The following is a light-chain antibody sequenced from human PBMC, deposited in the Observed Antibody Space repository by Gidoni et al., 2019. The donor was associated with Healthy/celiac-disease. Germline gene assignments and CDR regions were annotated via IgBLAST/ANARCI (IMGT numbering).Light chain of an antibody. CDR1: QSVSSSY. CDR2: GAS. V-gene: IGKV3-20*01. CDR3: QQYGSSPRT. J-gene: IGKJ1*01. Sequence: EIVLTQSPGTLSWSPGDRATLSCRASQSVSSSYLAWYQQKPGQAPRLLIYGASSRATGIPDRFSCSGSGTDFTLTISRLEPEDFAVYYCQQYGSSPRTFGQGTNVEIK.